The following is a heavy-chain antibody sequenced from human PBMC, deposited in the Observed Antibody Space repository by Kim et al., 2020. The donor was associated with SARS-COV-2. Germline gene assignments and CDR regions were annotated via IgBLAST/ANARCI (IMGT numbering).Heavy chain of an antibody. CDR2: IDPADSYP. V-gene: IGHV5-51*01. CDR1: GYIFINYW. CDR3: ARHPRTDAGTVFYYLDS. J-gene: IGHJ5*01. D-gene: IGHD1-26*01. Sequence: GESLKISCRASGYIFINYWIAWVRQVPGKGLEWMGVIDPADSYPRYSPSFRGQVTISADKSTTTAYLQLSTLKASDTGIYYCARHPRTDAGTVFYYLDSW.